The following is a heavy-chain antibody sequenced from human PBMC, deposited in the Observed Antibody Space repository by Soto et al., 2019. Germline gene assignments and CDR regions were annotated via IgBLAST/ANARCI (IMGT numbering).Heavy chain of an antibody. V-gene: IGHV1-69*02. CDR1: GGTFSSYT. CDR2: IIPILGIA. CDR3: AMRVERTMIDY. D-gene: IGHD3-3*01. Sequence: SVKVSCKASGGTFSSYTISWVRQAPGQGLEWMGRIIPILGIANYAQKFQGRVTITADKSTSTAYMELSSLRSEDTAVYYCAMRVERTMIDYWGQGTLVTVSS. J-gene: IGHJ4*02.